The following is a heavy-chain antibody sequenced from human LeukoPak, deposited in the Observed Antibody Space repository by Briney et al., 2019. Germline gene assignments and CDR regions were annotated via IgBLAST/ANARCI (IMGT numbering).Heavy chain of an antibody. J-gene: IGHJ6*03. Sequence: GASVKVSCKASGYTFTGYYMHWVRQAPGQGLEWMGWINPNSGGTNYAQKFQGRVTMTRDTSISTAYMELSRLRSDDTAVYYCARDSRTHPQYYMDVWGKGTTVTVSS. CDR3: ARDSRTHPQYYMDV. CDR1: GYTFTGYY. CDR2: INPNSGGT. D-gene: IGHD2-15*01. V-gene: IGHV1-2*02.